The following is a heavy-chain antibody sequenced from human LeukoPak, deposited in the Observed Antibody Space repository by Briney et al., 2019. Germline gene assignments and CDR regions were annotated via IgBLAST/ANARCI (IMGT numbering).Heavy chain of an antibody. J-gene: IGHJ4*02. CDR3: AREYDSSGYYRWPLDY. D-gene: IGHD3-22*01. V-gene: IGHV3-33*08. CDR1: GFTVSSNY. CDR2: IWYDGSNK. Sequence: GGSLRLSRAASGFTVSSNYMSWVRQAPGKGLEWVAVIWYDGSNKYYADSVKGRFTISRDNSKNTLYLQMNSLRAEDTAVYYCAREYDSSGYYRWPLDYWGQGTLVTVSS.